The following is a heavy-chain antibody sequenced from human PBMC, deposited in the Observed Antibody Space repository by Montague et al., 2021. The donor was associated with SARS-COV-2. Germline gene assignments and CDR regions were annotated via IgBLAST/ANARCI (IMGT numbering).Heavy chain of an antibody. CDR2: IFYSGIT. D-gene: IGHD3-3*01. V-gene: IGHV4-39*01. J-gene: IGHJ3*02. CDR1: GGSISSSSYY. Sequence: SETLSLTCTVSGGSISSSSYYWGWIRQPPGQGLVWIGSIFYSGITYYNLSLKIRVTISVDTSKNQFSLKLSSVTAADTAVYYCARLSIGVVTDAAFDIRGQGTLVTVSS. CDR3: ARLSIGVVTDAAFDI.